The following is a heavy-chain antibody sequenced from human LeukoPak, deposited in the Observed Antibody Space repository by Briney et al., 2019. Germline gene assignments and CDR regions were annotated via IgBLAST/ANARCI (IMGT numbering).Heavy chain of an antibody. CDR3: ARLGPRYCSSTSCPNWFDP. V-gene: IGHV4-34*12. D-gene: IGHD2-2*01. J-gene: IGHJ5*02. Sequence: SSETMSHTCAVYGGSFSGYYWSWIRQPPGKGLEWIGEIIHSGSTNYNPSLKSRVTISVDTSKNQFSLKLSSVTAADTAVYYCARLGPRYCSSTSCPNWFDPWGQGTLVTVSS. CDR2: IIHSGST. CDR1: GGSFSGYY.